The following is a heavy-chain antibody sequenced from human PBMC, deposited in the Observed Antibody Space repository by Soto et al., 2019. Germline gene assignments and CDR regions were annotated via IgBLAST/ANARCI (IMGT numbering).Heavy chain of an antibody. CDR1: GFTFSNAW. D-gene: IGHD3-3*01. J-gene: IGHJ4*02. Sequence: PGGSLRLSCAASGFTFSNAWMNWVRQAPGKGLEWVGRIKSKTDGGTTDYAAPVKGRFTISRDDSKNTLYLQMNSLKTEDTVVYYCTTGDDFWSGYYTEYYFDYWGQGTLVTVSS. V-gene: IGHV3-15*07. CDR2: IKSKTDGGTT. CDR3: TTGDDFWSGYYTEYYFDY.